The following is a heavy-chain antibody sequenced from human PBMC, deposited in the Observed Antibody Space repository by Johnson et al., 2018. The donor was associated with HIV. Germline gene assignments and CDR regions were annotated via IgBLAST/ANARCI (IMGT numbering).Heavy chain of an antibody. CDR3: ARDHGYCSSTSCYGDDAFDI. Sequence: VQLVESGGGLVQPGGSLRLSCAASGFTFSSYWMSWVRQAPGKGLEWVASIKQDGSETSYVDSVKGRFIISRDNAKNSLFLQRNSLRAGDTAVYYCARDHGYCSSTSCYGDDAFDIWGQGTMVTVSS. V-gene: IGHV3-7*03. CDR2: IKQDGSET. CDR1: GFTFSSYW. J-gene: IGHJ3*02. D-gene: IGHD2-2*03.